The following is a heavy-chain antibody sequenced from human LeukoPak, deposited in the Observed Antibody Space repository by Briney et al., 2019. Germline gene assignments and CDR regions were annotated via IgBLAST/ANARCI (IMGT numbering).Heavy chain of an antibody. V-gene: IGHV4-39*01. CDR1: GGSISSSSYY. Sequence: SETLSLTCTVSGGSISSSSYYWGWIRQPPGKGLEWIGSIYYSGSTYYNPSLKSRVTISVDTSKNQFSLKLSSVTAADTAVYYCARLLQGYSYGSTLDYWGQGTLVTVSS. D-gene: IGHD5-18*01. CDR2: IYYSGST. CDR3: ARLLQGYSYGSTLDY. J-gene: IGHJ4*02.